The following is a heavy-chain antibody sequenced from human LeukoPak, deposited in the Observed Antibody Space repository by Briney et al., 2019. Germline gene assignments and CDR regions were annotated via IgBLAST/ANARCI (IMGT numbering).Heavy chain of an antibody. D-gene: IGHD3/OR15-3a*01. CDR3: AKRVGWTGFGY. J-gene: IGHJ4*02. Sequence: AGGSLRLSCAASGFTFSSYAMSWVRQAPGKGLEWVSAISGSGGSTYYADSVKGRFTISRDNSKNTLYLQMNSPRAEDTAVYYCAKRVGWTGFGYWGQGTLVTVSS. V-gene: IGHV3-23*01. CDR2: ISGSGGST. CDR1: GFTFSSYA.